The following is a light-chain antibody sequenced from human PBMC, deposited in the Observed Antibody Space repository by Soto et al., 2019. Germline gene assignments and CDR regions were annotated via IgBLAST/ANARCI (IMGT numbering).Light chain of an antibody. CDR2: RND. CDR3: ATWDDSLSGVV. CDR1: SSNIEFNY. J-gene: IGLJ3*02. Sequence: QSVLTQPPSASGTPGQGVTISCSGSSSNIEFNYVYWYQYLPGTAPKLLIYRNDQRPSGVPDRFYGSKFGATASLAISGLRSEDEAEYSCATWDDSLSGVVFGGGTKLTVL. V-gene: IGLV1-47*01.